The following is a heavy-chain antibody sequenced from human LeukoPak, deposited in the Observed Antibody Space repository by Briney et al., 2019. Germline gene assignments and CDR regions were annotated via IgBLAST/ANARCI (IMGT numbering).Heavy chain of an antibody. CDR1: GFAFNDYS. CDR2: ISSSDNTI. V-gene: IGHV3-48*02. J-gene: IGHJ4*02. CDR3: ARVHRGYSYGRLDY. D-gene: IGHD5-18*01. Sequence: GGSLRLSCAASGFAFNDYSMNWVCQAPGAGLEGVSYISSSDNTIHYADSVKGRFTISRDNAKNSLYLEMNSLRDEDTAVYYCARVHRGYSYGRLDYWGQGTLVTVSS.